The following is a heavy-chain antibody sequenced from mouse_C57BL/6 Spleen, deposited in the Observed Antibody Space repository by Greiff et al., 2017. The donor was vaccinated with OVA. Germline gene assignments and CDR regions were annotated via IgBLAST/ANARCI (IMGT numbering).Heavy chain of an antibody. CDR1: GFTFSSYA. J-gene: IGHJ1*03. D-gene: IGHD2-3*01. V-gene: IGHV5-4*01. Sequence: EVQLQESGGGLVKPGGSLKLSCAASGFTFSSYAMSWVRQTPEKRLEWVATISDGGSYTYYPDNVKGRFTISRDNAKNNLYLQMSHLKSEDTAMYYCARDCKDDYWYFDVWGTGTTVTVSS. CDR3: ARDCKDDYWYFDV. CDR2: ISDGGSYT.